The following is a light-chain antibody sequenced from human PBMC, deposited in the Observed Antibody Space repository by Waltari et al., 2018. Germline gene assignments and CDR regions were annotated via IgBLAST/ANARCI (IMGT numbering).Light chain of an antibody. CDR3: ATRDEGPTVV. CDR2: LTH. J-gene: IGLJ2*01. CDR1: LSNIGTHY. V-gene: IGLV1-47*01. Sequence: QSVLTQSPSASGTPGQSVTISCSGSLSNIGTHYVYWYQQLPGTAPKLLIYLTHQRPSGVPDRFSASKSGTSASLAVSGLRFEDEGDYYCATRDEGPTVVFGGGTKVTVL.